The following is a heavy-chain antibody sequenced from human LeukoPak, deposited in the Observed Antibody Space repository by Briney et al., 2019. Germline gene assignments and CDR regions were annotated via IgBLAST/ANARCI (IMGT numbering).Heavy chain of an antibody. CDR1: GGSISSYY. V-gene: IGHV4-34*01. J-gene: IGHJ4*02. CDR2: INHSGST. D-gene: IGHD3-16*02. Sequence: PSETLSLTCTVSGGSISSYYWSWIRQPPGKGLECIGEINHSGSTNYNPSLKSRVTISVDTSKNQFSLKLSSVTAADTAVYYCARVRVLRLGELSLYRNSQRGTDYFDYWGQGTLVTVSS. CDR3: ARVRVLRLGELSLYRNSQRGTDYFDY.